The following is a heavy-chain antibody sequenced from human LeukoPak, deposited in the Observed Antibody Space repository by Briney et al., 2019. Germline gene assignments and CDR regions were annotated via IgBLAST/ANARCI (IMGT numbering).Heavy chain of an antibody. J-gene: IGHJ4*02. CDR1: GFTFSDHY. Sequence: GGSLRLSCAASGFTFSDHYMDWVRQAAGKGLEWVGRIRNKANSYTTEYAASVKGRFTISRDDSKNSLYLQMNSLKTEDTAVYYCAQSGSYAAFDYWGQGTLVTVSS. CDR2: IRNKANSYTT. V-gene: IGHV3-72*01. D-gene: IGHD3-16*01. CDR3: AQSGSYAAFDY.